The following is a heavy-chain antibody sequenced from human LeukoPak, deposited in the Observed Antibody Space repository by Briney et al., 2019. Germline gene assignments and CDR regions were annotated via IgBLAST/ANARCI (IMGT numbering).Heavy chain of an antibody. J-gene: IGHJ6*03. V-gene: IGHV1-46*01. CDR3: AREGRFLEWLPRLYYYYYVDV. Sequence: ASVKVSCKASGYTFTSYYMHWVRQAPGQGLEWMGIINPSGGSTSYAQKFQGRVTMTRDMSTSTVYMELSSLRSEDTAVYYCAREGRFLEWLPRLYYYYYVDVWGKGTTVTVSS. D-gene: IGHD3-3*01. CDR1: GYTFTSYY. CDR2: INPSGGST.